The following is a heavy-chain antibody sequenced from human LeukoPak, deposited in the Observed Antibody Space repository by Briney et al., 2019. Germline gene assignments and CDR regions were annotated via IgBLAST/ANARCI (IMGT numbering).Heavy chain of an antibody. D-gene: IGHD6-13*01. Sequence: PGGSLRLSCAAAGFTFSSYAVTCVRQAPGKGLEWVSGISGSGASTYYADSVKGRFTISRDNSKTTLYLQMNSLSADDAAVYYCAKAVVYSSSGPNYWGQGTLVTVSS. V-gene: IGHV3-23*01. J-gene: IGHJ4*02. CDR2: ISGSGAST. CDR3: AKAVVYSSSGPNY. CDR1: GFTFSSYA.